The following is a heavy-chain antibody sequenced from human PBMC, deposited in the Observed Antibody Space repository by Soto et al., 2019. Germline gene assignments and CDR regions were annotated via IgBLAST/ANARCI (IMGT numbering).Heavy chain of an antibody. CDR1: EFTFIGVA. J-gene: IGHJ4*02. Sequence: GGSLRHSCAASEFTFIGVAMSWVRQTPGKGLEWVSAISGSGGSTYYNPSLKSRVTISVDKSKNQFYLKLSSVTAADTAVYYCARGPNYYDSSGSPQEYYFDYWGQGTLVTVSS. CDR2: ISGSGGST. D-gene: IGHD3-22*01. CDR3: ARGPNYYDSSGSPQEYYFDY. V-gene: IGHV3-23*02.